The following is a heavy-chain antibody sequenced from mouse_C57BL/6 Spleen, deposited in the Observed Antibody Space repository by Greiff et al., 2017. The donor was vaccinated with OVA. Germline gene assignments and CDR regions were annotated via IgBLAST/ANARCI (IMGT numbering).Heavy chain of an antibody. J-gene: IGHJ2*01. Sequence: VQLQQSGPELVKPGASVKISCKASGYTFTDYYMNWVKQSHGKSLEWIGDINPNNGGTCYNHKFKGKATLTVDKSSSTAYMELRSLTSEDSAVYYGARKVYYDGSPFDDGGQGTTLTGST. D-gene: IGHD1-1*01. CDR1: GYTFTDYY. CDR2: INPNNGGT. CDR3: ARKVYYDGSPFDD. V-gene: IGHV1-26*01.